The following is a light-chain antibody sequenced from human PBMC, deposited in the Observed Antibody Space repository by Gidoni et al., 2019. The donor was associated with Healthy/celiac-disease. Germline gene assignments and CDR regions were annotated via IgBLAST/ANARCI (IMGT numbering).Light chain of an antibody. V-gene: IGKV1D-13*01. J-gene: IGKJ5*01. CDR3: QQFNNYPPIT. CDR1: QGISSA. Sequence: AIQLTQSPSSLSASVGDRVTITCRARQGISSALAWYQQKPGKAPKILIYDASSLESGVPSRFSGSGSGTDFTLTISSLQPEDFATYYCQQFNNYPPITFXXXTRLEIK. CDR2: DAS.